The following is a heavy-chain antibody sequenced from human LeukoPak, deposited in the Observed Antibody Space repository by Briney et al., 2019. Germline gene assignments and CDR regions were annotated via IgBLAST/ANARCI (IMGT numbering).Heavy chain of an antibody. CDR3: ARPDILGEFDY. J-gene: IGHJ4*02. CDR1: GFTFSSYG. V-gene: IGHV3-21*01. CDR2: ISSSSSYI. D-gene: IGHD5-12*01. Sequence: PGGSLRLSCAASGFTFSSYGMSWVRQAPGKGLEWVSSISSSSSYIYYADSVKGRFTISRDHAKNSLYLQMNSLRAEDTAVYYCARPDILGEFDYWGQGTLVTVSS.